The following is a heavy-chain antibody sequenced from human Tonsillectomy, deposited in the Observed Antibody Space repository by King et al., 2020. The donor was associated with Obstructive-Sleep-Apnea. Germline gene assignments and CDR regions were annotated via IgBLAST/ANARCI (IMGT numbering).Heavy chain of an antibody. CDR1: GFPFNNYI. Sequence: VQLVESGGGVVQPGRSLRLSCAASGFPFNNYIMHWVRRPPGKGLEWLTIISYDASTKYYAESVEGRFTISRDNSKNTLFLQMSGLRTEDTAVYYCARDLDYYDSRGSDYWGQGTLVTVSS. V-gene: IGHV3-30-3*01. CDR2: ISYDASTK. J-gene: IGHJ4*02. D-gene: IGHD3-22*01. CDR3: ARDLDYYDSRGSDY.